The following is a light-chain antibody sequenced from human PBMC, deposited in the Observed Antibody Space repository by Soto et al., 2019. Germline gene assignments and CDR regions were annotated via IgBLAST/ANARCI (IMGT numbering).Light chain of an antibody. Sequence: EIVLTQSPGTLSLSPGERATLSCRASQSVSSRYLACYQEKPGQAPRLLSDGASSRATGIPDRFSGSGSGTDFTLTISRLEPEDFAVYYCQQYGSSRTFGQGTKVDIK. J-gene: IGKJ1*01. CDR2: GAS. CDR3: QQYGSSRT. CDR1: QSVSSRY. V-gene: IGKV3-20*01.